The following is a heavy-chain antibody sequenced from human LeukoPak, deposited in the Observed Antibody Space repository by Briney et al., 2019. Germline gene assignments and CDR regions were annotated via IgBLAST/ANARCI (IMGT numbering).Heavy chain of an antibody. V-gene: IGHV3-23*01. J-gene: IGHJ4*02. D-gene: IGHD3-22*01. Sequence: GGTLRLSCAASGFTFSSYAMSWVRQAPGKGLEWVSAISGSGGSTYYADSVKGRFTISRDNAKNSLYLQMNSLKTEDTAVYYCTRTDSSGYYDTPDYWGQGTLVTVSS. CDR1: GFTFSSYA. CDR3: TRTDSSGYYDTPDY. CDR2: ISGSGGST.